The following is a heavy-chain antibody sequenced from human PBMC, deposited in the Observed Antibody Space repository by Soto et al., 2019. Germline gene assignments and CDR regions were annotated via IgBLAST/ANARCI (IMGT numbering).Heavy chain of an antibody. CDR3: ARAPPRRIAAAGMYYYYGMDV. V-gene: IGHV1-2*04. D-gene: IGHD6-13*01. Sequence: QVQLVQSGTEVKKPGASVKVSCKASGYTFTGYYMHWVRQAPGQGLEWMGWINPNSGGTNYAQKFQGWVTMTRDTSISTAYMELSRLRSDDTAVYYCARAPPRRIAAAGMYYYYGMDVWGQGTTVTVSS. CDR2: INPNSGGT. CDR1: GYTFTGYY. J-gene: IGHJ6*02.